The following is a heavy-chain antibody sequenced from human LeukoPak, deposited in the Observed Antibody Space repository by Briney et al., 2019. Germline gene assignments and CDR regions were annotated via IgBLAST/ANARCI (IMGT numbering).Heavy chain of an antibody. Sequence: GGSLRLSCAASGFTFSDYYMSWIRQAPGKGLEWVSYISSSSGYTNYADSVKGRFTISRDNAKNSLYLQMNSLRAEDTAVYYCARNGGYSNYYFDYWGQGTLVTVSS. V-gene: IGHV3-11*06. CDR2: ISSSSGYT. D-gene: IGHD5-18*01. J-gene: IGHJ4*02. CDR3: ARNGGYSNYYFDY. CDR1: GFTFSDYY.